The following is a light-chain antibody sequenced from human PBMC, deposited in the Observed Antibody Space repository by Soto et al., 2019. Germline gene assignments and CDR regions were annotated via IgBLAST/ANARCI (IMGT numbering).Light chain of an antibody. Sequence: QSALTQPASVSGSPGQSITISCTGTNRDVGGYNYVSWYQQHPGKAPKPMIYDVSNRPSGVSNRFSGSKSGNTASLTISGLQAEDEADYYCTSYTSSGTYVFGTGTKVTVL. CDR1: NRDVGGYNY. CDR2: DVS. J-gene: IGLJ1*01. V-gene: IGLV2-14*01. CDR3: TSYTSSGTYV.